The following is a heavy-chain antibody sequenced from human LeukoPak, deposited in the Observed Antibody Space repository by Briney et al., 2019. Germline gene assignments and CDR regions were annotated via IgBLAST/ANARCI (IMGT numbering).Heavy chain of an antibody. D-gene: IGHD1-26*01. CDR1: GYTFTSYY. J-gene: IGHJ4*02. Sequence: ASVKVSCKASGYTFTSYYMHWVRQAPGQGLEWMGRINPNNGATNYAQKLQGRVTITGDTSISTAYMELSSLRSDDTAVYYCTRESGSYHGNDYWGQGTLVTVSS. CDR2: INPNNGAT. V-gene: IGHV1-2*06. CDR3: TRESGSYHGNDY.